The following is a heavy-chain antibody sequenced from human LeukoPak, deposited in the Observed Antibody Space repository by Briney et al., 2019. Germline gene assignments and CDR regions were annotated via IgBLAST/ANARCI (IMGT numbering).Heavy chain of an antibody. J-gene: IGHJ4*02. V-gene: IGHV3-74*01. CDR3: AKDWWDE. CDR1: GFTFSSYW. CDR2: VNGDESST. D-gene: IGHD1-26*01. Sequence: PGGSLRLSCAASGFTFSSYWLLWVRQAPGKGLVWVSRVNGDESSTRYADSVKGRFTISRDNVKNTLYLQMNSLRAEDTAVYYCAKDWWDEWGQGTLVTVSS.